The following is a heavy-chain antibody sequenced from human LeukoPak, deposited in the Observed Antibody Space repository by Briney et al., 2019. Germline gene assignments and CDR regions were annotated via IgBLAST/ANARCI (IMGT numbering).Heavy chain of an antibody. CDR2: IYSGGST. Sequence: GGSLRLSCAASGFTVSSNYMSWVRQAPGKGLEWVSVIYSGGSTYYADSVKDRFTISRDNSKNTLYLQMNSLRADYTAVYYCARYPQNCVWGCYRPLGMDVWGQGTTVTVSS. V-gene: IGHV3-53*01. CDR3: ARYPQNCVWGCYRPLGMDV. CDR1: GFTVSSNY. D-gene: IGHD3-16*02. J-gene: IGHJ6*02.